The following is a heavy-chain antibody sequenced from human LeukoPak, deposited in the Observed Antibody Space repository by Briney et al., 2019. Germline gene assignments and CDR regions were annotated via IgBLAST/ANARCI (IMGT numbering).Heavy chain of an antibody. CDR3: ARAGLTYYDYVWGSYRDYFDY. CDR1: GYTFTSYG. CDR2: ISAYNGNT. D-gene: IGHD3-16*02. Sequence: GASVTVSCKASGYTFTSYGISWVRQAPGQGLEWMGWISAYNGNTNDAQKLQGRVTMTTDTSTSTAYMELRSLRSDDTAVYYCARAGLTYYDYVWGSYRDYFDYWGQGTLVTVSS. J-gene: IGHJ4*02. V-gene: IGHV1-18*01.